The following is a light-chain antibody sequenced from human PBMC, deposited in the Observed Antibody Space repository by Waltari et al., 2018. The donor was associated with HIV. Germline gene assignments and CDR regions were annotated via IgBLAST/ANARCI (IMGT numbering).Light chain of an antibody. J-gene: IGLJ3*02. Sequence: SAVTQPASVSGLPAQSITISCSRDDSDFGLYYFVSWYQQHPGKLPRLILYDVDSRASGISARFSGSKSGHTASLNISGLRAEDEADYYCASFTGDNSLLFGGGTKVTVL. CDR2: DVD. CDR3: ASFTGDNSLL. CDR1: DSDFGLYYF. V-gene: IGLV2-14*03.